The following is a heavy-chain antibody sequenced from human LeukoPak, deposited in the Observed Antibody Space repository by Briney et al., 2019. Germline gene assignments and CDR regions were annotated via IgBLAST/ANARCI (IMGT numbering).Heavy chain of an antibody. V-gene: IGHV4-28*03. CDR1: GYSISSSNW. D-gene: IGHD1-26*01. J-gene: IGHJ3*02. CDR3: ARVLSYRPYDAFDI. CDR2: IYYSGST. Sequence: SETLSLTCAVSGYSISSSNWWGWIRQPPGKGLEWIGYIYYSGSTYYNPSLKSRVTMSVDTSKSQFSLKLSSVTAVDTAVYYCARVLSYRPYDAFDIWGQGTMVTVSS.